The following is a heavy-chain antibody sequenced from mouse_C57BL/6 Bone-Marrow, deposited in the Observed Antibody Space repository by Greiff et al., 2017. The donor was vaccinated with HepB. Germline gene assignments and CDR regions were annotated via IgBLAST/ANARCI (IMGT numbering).Heavy chain of an antibody. CDR1: GYSITSGYY. J-gene: IGHJ1*03. D-gene: IGHD1-1*01. Sequence: EVKLQESGPGLVKPSQSLSLTCSVTGYSITSGYYWNWIRQFPGNKLEWMGYISYDGSNNYNPSLKNRISITRDTSKNQFFLKLNSVTTEDTATYYCAREPYYYGSSYWYFDVWGTGTTVTVSS. CDR2: ISYDGSN. V-gene: IGHV3-6*01. CDR3: AREPYYYGSSYWYFDV.